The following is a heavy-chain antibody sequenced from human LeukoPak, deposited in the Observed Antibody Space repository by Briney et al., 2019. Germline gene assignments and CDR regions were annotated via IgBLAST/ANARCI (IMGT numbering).Heavy chain of an antibody. CDR2: IYSGGST. J-gene: IGHJ3*02. D-gene: IGHD4-17*01. CDR3: AKPSQDYGDYGDAFNI. Sequence: PPGGSLRLSCAASGFTVSSNYMSWVRQAPGKGLEWVSVIYSGGSTYYADSVKGRFTISRDNSKNTLYLQMNSLRAEDTAVYYCAKPSQDYGDYGDAFNIWGQGTMVTVSS. CDR1: GFTVSSNY. V-gene: IGHV3-53*01.